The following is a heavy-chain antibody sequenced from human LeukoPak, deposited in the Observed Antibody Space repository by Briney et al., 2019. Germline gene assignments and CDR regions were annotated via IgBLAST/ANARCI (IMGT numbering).Heavy chain of an antibody. D-gene: IGHD3-22*01. CDR2: ISSSSSYI. J-gene: IGHJ4*02. CDR1: GFTFSSYS. V-gene: IGHV3-21*01. Sequence: GGSLRLSCAASGFTFSSYSMNWVRQAPGKGLEWVSSISSSSSYIYYADSVKGRFTISRDNAKNSPYLQMNSLRAEDTAVYYCAKDRGLYYYDSGGAYDYWGQGTLVTVSS. CDR3: AKDRGLYYYDSGGAYDY.